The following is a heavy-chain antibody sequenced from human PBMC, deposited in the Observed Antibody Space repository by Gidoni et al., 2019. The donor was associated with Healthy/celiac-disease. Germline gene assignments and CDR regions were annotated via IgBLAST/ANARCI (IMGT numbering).Heavy chain of an antibody. CDR3: ARGPRHYYYYYGMDV. CDR2: INHSGST. J-gene: IGHJ6*02. V-gene: IGHV4-34*01. CDR1: GGSFSGYY. Sequence: QVQLQQWGAGLLKPSETLSLTCAVYGGSFSGYYWSWIRQPPGKGLEWIGEINHSGSTNYNPSLKSRVTIPVDTSKNQFSLKLSSVTAADTAVYYCARGPRHYYYYYGMDVWGQGTTVTVSS.